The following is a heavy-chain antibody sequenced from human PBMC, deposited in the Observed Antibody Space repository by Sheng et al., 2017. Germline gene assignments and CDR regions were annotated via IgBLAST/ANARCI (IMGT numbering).Heavy chain of an antibody. D-gene: IGHD6-25*01. CDR3: ARVWVAAAPFDY. CDR1: GFTFSHYE. CDR2: ISGSATTI. Sequence: EVQLVESGGGLVQPGGSLRLSCAASGFTFSHYEMNWVRQAPGKGLEWVSYISGSATTIYYADSVKGRFTISRDNAKNSLSLQMNSLRAEDTAVYYCARVWVAAAPFDYWARE. J-gene: IGHJ4*02. V-gene: IGHV3-48*03.